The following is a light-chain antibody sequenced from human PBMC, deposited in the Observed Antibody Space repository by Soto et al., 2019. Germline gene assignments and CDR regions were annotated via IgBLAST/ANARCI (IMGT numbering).Light chain of an antibody. Sequence: EIVLTQSPGTLSLSPGEGATLSCRASETVIDGYLAWYQQKPGQAPRLLMYSISSRPAGISDRFSGSGSGTDFTLTIARLEAEDSALYFCQQDVTAPFTFGQGTKLQIK. CDR1: ETVIDGY. CDR2: SIS. J-gene: IGKJ2*01. V-gene: IGKV3-20*01. CDR3: QQDVTAPFT.